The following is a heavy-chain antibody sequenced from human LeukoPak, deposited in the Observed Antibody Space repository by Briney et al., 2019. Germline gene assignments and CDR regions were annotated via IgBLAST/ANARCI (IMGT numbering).Heavy chain of an antibody. CDR2: ISYDGSNK. CDR3: ARGKEWLVRLFQH. J-gene: IGHJ1*01. D-gene: IGHD6-19*01. V-gene: IGHV3-30-3*01. CDR1: GFTFSSYA. Sequence: GGSLRLSCAASGFTFSSYAMHWVRQAPGKGLEWVAVISYDGSNKYYADSVKGRFTISRDNSKNTLYLQMNSLRAEDTAVYYCARGKEWLVRLFQHWGQGTLVTVSS.